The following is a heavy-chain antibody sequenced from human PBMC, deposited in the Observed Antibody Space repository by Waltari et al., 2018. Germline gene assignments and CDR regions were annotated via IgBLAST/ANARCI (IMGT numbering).Heavy chain of an antibody. V-gene: IGHV3-66*02. J-gene: IGHJ4*02. CDR2: IYDAGST. Sequence: EVQLVESGGGLVHPGGSLRLSCAASGFTVSKNHMSWVRQAQGRGLVWVLLIYDAGSTYYPAYVRGRFTISRDNSKNTVHLQMNSLRVEDTAIYYCARARDEETAMVYFDHWGEGTLVSVSS. CDR3: ARARDEETAMVYFDH. D-gene: IGHD5-18*01. CDR1: GFTVSKNH.